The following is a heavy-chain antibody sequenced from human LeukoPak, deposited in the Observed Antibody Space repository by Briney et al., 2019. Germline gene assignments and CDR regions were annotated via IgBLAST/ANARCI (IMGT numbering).Heavy chain of an antibody. V-gene: IGHV4-59*08. CDR1: GGSISSYY. CDR2: IYYSGST. Sequence: PSETLSLTCTVSGGSISSYYWSWIRQPPGKGLEWIGYIYYSGSTNYNPSLKSRVTISVDTSKNQFSLKLSSVTAADTAVYYCARHESNSAGIAAARYYYYYGMDAWGQGTTVTVSS. CDR3: ARHESNSAGIAAARYYYYYGMDA. D-gene: IGHD6-13*01. J-gene: IGHJ6*02.